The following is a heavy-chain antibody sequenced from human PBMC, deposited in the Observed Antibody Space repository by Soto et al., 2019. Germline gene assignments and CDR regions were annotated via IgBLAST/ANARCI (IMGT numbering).Heavy chain of an antibody. J-gene: IGHJ4*02. CDR3: TKGGWSSSGRSDY. CDR1: GFSFSNYA. Sequence: QVQLVESGGGVVQPGGSLRLSCAASGFSFSNYAMNWVRQAPDKGLEWVALISYEGSAQYYADSVKGRFTISRDNSKNTLYLQMNSLSVEDTALYYCTKGGWSSSGRSDYWGKGTLVTVPS. V-gene: IGHV3-30*18. D-gene: IGHD6-19*01. CDR2: ISYEGSAQ.